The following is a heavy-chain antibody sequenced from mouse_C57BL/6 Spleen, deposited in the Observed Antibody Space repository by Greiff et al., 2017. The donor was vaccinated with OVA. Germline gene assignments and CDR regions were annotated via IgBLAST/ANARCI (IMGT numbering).Heavy chain of an antibody. J-gene: IGHJ2*01. D-gene: IGHD1-1*01. Sequence: VHLVESGAELVRPGASVTLSCKASGYTFTDYEMHWVKQTPVHGLEWIGAIDPETGGTAYNQKFKGKAILTADKSSSTAYMELRSLTSEDSAVYYCTRKGITTVVATDYWGQGTTLTVSS. V-gene: IGHV1-15*01. CDR3: TRKGITTVVATDY. CDR2: IDPETGGT. CDR1: GYTFTDYE.